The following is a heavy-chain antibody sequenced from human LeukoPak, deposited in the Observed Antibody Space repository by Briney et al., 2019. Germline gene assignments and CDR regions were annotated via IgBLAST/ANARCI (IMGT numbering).Heavy chain of an antibody. V-gene: IGHV4-30-4*01. J-gene: IGHJ5*02. CDR3: ARDPAPSSSWYGSSGWYAAGFDP. Sequence: SETLSLTCTVSGGSISSGDYYWSWIRQPPGKGLEWIGYIYYSGSTYHNPSLKSRVTISVDTSKNQFSLKLSSVTAADTAVYYCARDPAPSSSWYGSSGWYAAGFDPWGQGTLVTVSS. D-gene: IGHD6-19*01. CDR1: GGSISSGDYY. CDR2: IYYSGST.